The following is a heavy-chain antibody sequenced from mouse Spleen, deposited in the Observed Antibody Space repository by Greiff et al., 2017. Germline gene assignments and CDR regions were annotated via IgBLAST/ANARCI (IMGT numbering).Heavy chain of an antibody. D-gene: IGHD2-1*01. CDR3: AREERVYYGNLPFAY. J-gene: IGHJ3*01. Sequence: QVQLQQSGAELVKPGASVKISCKASGYAFSSYWMNWVKQRPGKGLEWIGQIYPGDGDTNYNGKFKGKATLTADKSSSTAYMQLSSLTSEDSAVYYCAREERVYYGNLPFAYWGQGTLVTVSA. CDR2: IYPGDGDT. CDR1: GYAFSSYW. V-gene: IGHV1-80*01.